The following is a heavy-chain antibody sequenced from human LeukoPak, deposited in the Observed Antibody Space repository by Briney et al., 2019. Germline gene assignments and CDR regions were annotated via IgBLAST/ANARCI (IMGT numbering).Heavy chain of an antibody. D-gene: IGHD2-8*01. V-gene: IGHV4-59*08. J-gene: IGHJ6*02. Sequence: ETLSLTXXXXGGSIXSXYWSWIRQPPGKGLEWIGYIYYSGSTNYNPSLKSRVTISVDTSKNQFSLKLSSVTAADTAVYYCARNADYYYGMDVWGQGTTVTVSS. CDR2: IYYSGST. CDR1: GGSIXSXY. CDR3: ARNADYYYGMDV.